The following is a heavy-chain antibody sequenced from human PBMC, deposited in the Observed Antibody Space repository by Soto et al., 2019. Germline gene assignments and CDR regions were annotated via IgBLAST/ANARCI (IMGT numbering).Heavy chain of an antibody. J-gene: IGHJ4*02. Sequence: EVQLVESGGGLVKRGGSLRLSCAASGFTISNAWMNWVRQAPGKGLEWVGRIKSKTDGGTTDYAAPVKGRFTISRDDSKNTLYLQMNSLKTEDTAVYYCTTTTYYYDSSGYYYNYWGQGTLVTVSS. CDR3: TTTTYYYDSSGYYYNY. V-gene: IGHV3-15*07. CDR1: GFTISNAW. CDR2: IKSKTDGGTT. D-gene: IGHD3-22*01.